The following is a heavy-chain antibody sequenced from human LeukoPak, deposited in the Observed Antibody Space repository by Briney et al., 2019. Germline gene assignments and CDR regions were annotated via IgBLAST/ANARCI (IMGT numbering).Heavy chain of an antibody. CDR2: ISYDGSNK. CDR3: ARGSNYGGNSVAEFDY. V-gene: IGHV3-30-3*01. Sequence: PGGSLRLSCAASGFTFSSYAMHWVRQAPGKGLEWVAVISYDGSNKYYADSVKGRFTISRDNSKNTLYLQMNSLRAEDTAVYYCARGSNYGGNSVAEFDYWGQGTLVTVSS. D-gene: IGHD4-23*01. CDR1: GFTFSSYA. J-gene: IGHJ4*02.